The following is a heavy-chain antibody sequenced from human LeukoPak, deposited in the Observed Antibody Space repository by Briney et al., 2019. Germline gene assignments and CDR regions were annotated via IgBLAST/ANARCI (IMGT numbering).Heavy chain of an antibody. Sequence: SQTLSLTCAVSGGSISSGGYSWSWIRQPPGKGLEWIGYIYHSGSTYYNPSLKSRVTISVDRSKNQFSLKLSSVTAADTAVYYCARGDSSYYGMRSFYFDYWGQGTLVTVSS. J-gene: IGHJ4*02. CDR3: ARGDSSYYGMRSFYFDY. D-gene: IGHD2-15*01. V-gene: IGHV4-30-2*01. CDR1: GGSISSGGYS. CDR2: IYHSGST.